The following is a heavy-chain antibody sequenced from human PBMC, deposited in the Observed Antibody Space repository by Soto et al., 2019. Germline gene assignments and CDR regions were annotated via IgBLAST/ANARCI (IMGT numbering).Heavy chain of an antibody. Sequence: QLQLQESGPGLVKPSETLSLTCTVSGGSISSSSYYWGWIRQPPGKGLEWIGSIYYSGSTYYNPSLKSRVTISVDTYKNQFSLKLSSVTAADTAVYYCARSQGDLDAVTTTLNIDYWGQGTLVTVSS. D-gene: IGHD4-17*01. CDR3: ARSQGDLDAVTTTLNIDY. V-gene: IGHV4-39*01. CDR2: IYYSGST. J-gene: IGHJ4*02. CDR1: GGSISSSSYY.